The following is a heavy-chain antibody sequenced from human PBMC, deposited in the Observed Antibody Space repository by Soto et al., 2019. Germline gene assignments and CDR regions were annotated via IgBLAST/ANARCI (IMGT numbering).Heavy chain of an antibody. D-gene: IGHD2-15*01. CDR1: GGTFSSYA. CDR3: AVSGYCSGGSCSRPSWFDP. J-gene: IGHJ5*02. Sequence: QVQLVQSGAEVKKPGSSVKVSCKASGGTFSSYAISWVRQAPGQGPEWMGGIIPIFGTANYAQKFQGRVTITADESTSTAYMELSSLRSEDTAVYYCAVSGYCSGGSCSRPSWFDPWGQGTLVTVSS. V-gene: IGHV1-69*01. CDR2: IIPIFGTA.